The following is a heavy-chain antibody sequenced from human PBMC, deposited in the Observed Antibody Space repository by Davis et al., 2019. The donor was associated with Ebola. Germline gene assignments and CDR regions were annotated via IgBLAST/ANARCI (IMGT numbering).Heavy chain of an antibody. Sequence: ASVKVSCKASGYTFTSYGISWVRQAPGQGLEWMGWISAYNGNTNYAQKLQGRVTMTTDTSTSTAYMELRSLRSDDTAVYYCARGPRGRYGGNSDWYFDLWGRGTLVTVSS. V-gene: IGHV1-18*01. CDR1: GYTFTSYG. CDR3: ARGPRGRYGGNSDWYFDL. J-gene: IGHJ2*01. D-gene: IGHD4-23*01. CDR2: ISAYNGNT.